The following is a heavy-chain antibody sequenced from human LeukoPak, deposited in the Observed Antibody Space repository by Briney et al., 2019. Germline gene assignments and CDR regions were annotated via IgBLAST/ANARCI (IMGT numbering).Heavy chain of an antibody. CDR1: GGSISSYY. Sequence: SETLSLTCTVSGGSISSYYWSWIRQPPGKGLEWIGYIYYSGSTNYNPSLKSRVTISVDTSQNQFSLKLSSVTAADPAVYYCARGFQLLYWFDPWGQGTLVTVSS. CDR2: IYYSGST. D-gene: IGHD2-2*01. CDR3: ARGFQLLYWFDP. J-gene: IGHJ5*02. V-gene: IGHV4-59*01.